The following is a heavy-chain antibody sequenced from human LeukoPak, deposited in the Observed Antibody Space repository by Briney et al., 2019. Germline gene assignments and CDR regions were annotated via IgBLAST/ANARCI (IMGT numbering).Heavy chain of an antibody. J-gene: IGHJ6*03. D-gene: IGHD3-10*01. Sequence: SETLSLTCNVSGGSIRGYYWSWIRQPPGKGLEWIGYIYSSGSTNYNPSFKSRVTMSVDTSKNQFSLKVNSVTAADTAVYYCARVYDSGSQAYFYYMDVWGKGTTVTISS. CDR1: GGSIRGYY. CDR2: IYSSGST. V-gene: IGHV4-59*01. CDR3: ARVYDSGSQAYFYYMDV.